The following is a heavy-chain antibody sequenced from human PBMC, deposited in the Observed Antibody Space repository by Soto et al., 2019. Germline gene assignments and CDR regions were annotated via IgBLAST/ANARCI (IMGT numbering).Heavy chain of an antibody. J-gene: IGHJ4*01. V-gene: IGHV4-39*01. CDR3: ARSLPRSSLFDY. CDR1: VPCLTSTTDF. CDR2: IYYSGKT. Sequence: PEGPQRMSCSLGVPCLTSTTDFRPWIRQPPGKALEWVGSIYYSGKTHYNPSLKSRATISVDRSRNQFSLQVTSVTAADTAFYYWARSLPRSSLFDYW.